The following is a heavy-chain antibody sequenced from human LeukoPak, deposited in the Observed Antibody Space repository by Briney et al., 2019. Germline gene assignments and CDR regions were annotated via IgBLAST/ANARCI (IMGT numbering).Heavy chain of an antibody. CDR1: GFTFSSYN. Sequence: GGSLRLSCAASGFTFSSYNMNWVRQAPGKGLEWVSSISSRSSYIYYADSVKGRFTISRDNAKNSLYLQMNSLRAEDTAVYYCARVLSGSYYAVYYFDYWGQGTLVTVSS. CDR3: ARVLSGSYYAVYYFDY. V-gene: IGHV3-21*04. CDR2: ISSRSSYI. J-gene: IGHJ4*02. D-gene: IGHD1-26*01.